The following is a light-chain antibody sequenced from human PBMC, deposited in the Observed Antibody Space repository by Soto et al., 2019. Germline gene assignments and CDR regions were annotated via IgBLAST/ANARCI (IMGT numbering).Light chain of an antibody. V-gene: IGKV3-20*01. Sequence: EIVLTQSPGTLSLSPGERATLSCRASQSVSSSYLAWYQQKPGQAPRLLIYGASSRATGIPDRFSGSGSRTDFTLPISRLEPEDFAVYSYQQYARSPPYTFGQGTKLEIK. CDR3: QQYARSPPYT. CDR2: GAS. CDR1: QSVSSSY. J-gene: IGKJ2*01.